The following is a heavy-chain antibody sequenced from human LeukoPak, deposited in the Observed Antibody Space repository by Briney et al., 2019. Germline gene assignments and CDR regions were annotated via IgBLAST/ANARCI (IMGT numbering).Heavy chain of an antibody. V-gene: IGHV4-34*01. Sequence: SETLSLTCAVYGGSFSGYYWSWIRQPPGKGLEWIGEINHSGSTNYNPSLKSRVTISVDTSKNQFSLKLSSVTAADTAVYYCARRNYGGENFDYWGQGTLVTVSS. J-gene: IGHJ4*02. CDR2: INHSGST. D-gene: IGHD1-7*01. CDR3: ARRNYGGENFDY. CDR1: GGSFSGYY.